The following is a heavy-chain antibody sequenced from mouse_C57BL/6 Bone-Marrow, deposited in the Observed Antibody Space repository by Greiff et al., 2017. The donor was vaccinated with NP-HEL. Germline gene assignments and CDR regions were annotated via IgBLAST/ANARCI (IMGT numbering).Heavy chain of an antibody. CDR3: TTNYLFAY. J-gene: IGHJ3*01. V-gene: IGHV14-4*01. D-gene: IGHD1-1*02. CDR2: IDPENGDT. Sequence: EVQLQQSGAELVRPGASVKLSCTASGFNIKDDYMHWVKQRPEHGLEWIGWIDPENGDTEYASKFQGKATITADTSSNTAYLQLSSLTSEDTAVYYCTTNYLFAYWGQGTLVTVSA. CDR1: GFNIKDDY.